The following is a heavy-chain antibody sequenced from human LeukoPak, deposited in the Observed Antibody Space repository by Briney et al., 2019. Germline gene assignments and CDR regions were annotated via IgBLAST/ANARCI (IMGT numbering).Heavy chain of an antibody. V-gene: IGHV1-18*01. Sequence: ASVKVSCKASGYTFTSYGISWVRQAPGQGLEWMGWISAYNGNTNYAQKLQGRVTMTTDTSTSTAYMELRSLRSDDTAVYYCVRGQYNRPHGYTAYDYWGQGTLVTVSS. CDR1: GYTFTSYG. J-gene: IGHJ4*02. D-gene: IGHD1-1*01. CDR3: VRGQYNRPHGYTAYDY. CDR2: ISAYNGNT.